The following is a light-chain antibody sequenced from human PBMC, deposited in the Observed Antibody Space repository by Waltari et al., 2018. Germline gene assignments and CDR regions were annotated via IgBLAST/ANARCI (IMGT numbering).Light chain of an antibody. CDR3: QSSDSTGTYVL. CDR2: KDS. V-gene: IGLV3-25*03. J-gene: IGLJ2*01. Sequence: SNELTQPSSVSVSPGQTARLTCSGDVLTKQYPYWYQQKPGQAPVLIIYKDSARPSGIPERISGSTSGTELTLTISGVQSEDEADYYCQSSDSTGTYVLFGGGTHLTVL. CDR1: VLTKQY.